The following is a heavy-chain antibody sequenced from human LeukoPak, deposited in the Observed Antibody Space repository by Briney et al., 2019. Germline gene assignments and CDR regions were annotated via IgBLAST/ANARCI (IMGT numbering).Heavy chain of an antibody. V-gene: IGHV4-39*07. Sequence: SETLSLTCTVSGGSISSSSYYWGWIRQPPGKGLEWIGSFYYSGSTYYNPSLKSRVTISVDTSKNQFSLKLSSVTAADTAVYYCARRADGSGSYYPNWFDPWGQGTLVTVSS. J-gene: IGHJ5*02. CDR3: ARRADGSGSYYPNWFDP. D-gene: IGHD3-10*01. CDR2: FYYSGST. CDR1: GGSISSSSYY.